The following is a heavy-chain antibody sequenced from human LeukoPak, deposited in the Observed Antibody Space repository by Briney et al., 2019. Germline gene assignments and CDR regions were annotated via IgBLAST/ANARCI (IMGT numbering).Heavy chain of an antibody. CDR1: GGTFSSYA. Sequence: GASVEVSCKASGGTFSSYAISWVRQAPGQGLEWMGGIIPIFGTANYAQKFQGRVTITADKSTSTAYMELSSLRSEDTAVYYCARGIFSGWPDYYYYMDVWGKGTTVTVSS. D-gene: IGHD6-19*01. CDR2: IIPIFGTA. V-gene: IGHV1-69*06. J-gene: IGHJ6*03. CDR3: ARGIFSGWPDYYYYMDV.